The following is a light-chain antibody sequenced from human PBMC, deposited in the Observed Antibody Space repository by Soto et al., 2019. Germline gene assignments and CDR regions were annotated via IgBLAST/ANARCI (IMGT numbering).Light chain of an antibody. CDR1: QGISSY. J-gene: IGKJ3*01. V-gene: IGKV1-9*01. CDR2: AAS. Sequence: DIQLTQSPSFLSASVGDRVTITCRASQGISSYLAWYQQKPGKAPKLLIYAASTLQSGVPSRFSGSGSGTEFTLTISSLQPEDIATYYFQQLNSYPLSFGPGTKVDIK. CDR3: QQLNSYPLS.